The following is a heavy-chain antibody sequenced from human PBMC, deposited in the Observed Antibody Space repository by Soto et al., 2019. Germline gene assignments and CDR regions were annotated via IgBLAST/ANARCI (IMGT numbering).Heavy chain of an antibody. D-gene: IGHD2-15*01. Sequence: QITLKESGPTLVKPTQTLTLTCTFSGFSLSTNGVSVGWIRQPPGKALEWLALIYWDDDRRYSPSLRSRLSITKDTAKNQVVLTMTNMDPVDTATYYCAHRFNVSGGSGFDYWGQGTLVTVSS. CDR2: IYWDDDR. CDR1: GFSLSTNGVS. V-gene: IGHV2-5*02. CDR3: AHRFNVSGGSGFDY. J-gene: IGHJ4*02.